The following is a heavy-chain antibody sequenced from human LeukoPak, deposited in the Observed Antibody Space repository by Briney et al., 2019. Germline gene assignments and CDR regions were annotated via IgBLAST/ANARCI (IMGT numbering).Heavy chain of an antibody. Sequence: SETLSLTCTVSGGSISSYYWSWIRQPPGKGLEWIGYIYYSGSTNYNPSLKSRVTISVDRSKNQFSLKLSSVTAADTAVYYCASTVTTPPGFDYWGQGTLVTVSS. V-gene: IGHV4-59*12. CDR3: ASTVTTPPGFDY. CDR1: GGSISSYY. J-gene: IGHJ4*02. CDR2: IYYSGST. D-gene: IGHD4-17*01.